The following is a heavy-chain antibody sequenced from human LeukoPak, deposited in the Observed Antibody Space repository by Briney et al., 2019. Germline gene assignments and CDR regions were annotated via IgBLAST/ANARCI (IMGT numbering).Heavy chain of an antibody. CDR1: RFSFSLYN. D-gene: IGHD1-26*01. CDR3: AREARTVGANFDY. Sequence: GGSLRLSCAASRFSFSLYNMNWVRQAPGKGLEWVSYISSTGSRIYYADSVKGRFTISRDNAKNLLYLQMSSLRDEDTAVYYCAREARTVGANFDYWGQGTLVTVSS. V-gene: IGHV3-48*02. CDR2: ISSTGSRI. J-gene: IGHJ4*02.